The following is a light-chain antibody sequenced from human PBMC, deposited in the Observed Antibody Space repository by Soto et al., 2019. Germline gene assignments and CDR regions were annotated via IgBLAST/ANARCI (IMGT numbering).Light chain of an antibody. CDR2: TAS. CDR3: QQTYTFPCT. CDR1: QGISDY. Sequence: DIRMTQSPSSLSASVGDTVTITCRASQGISDYLSWFQHKPGEAPKLLIYTASSLQGGVPLRFSGAGSRTDFSLTISVLQPEDSATYYCQQTYTFPCTFGQGTRV. V-gene: IGKV1-39*01. J-gene: IGKJ1*01.